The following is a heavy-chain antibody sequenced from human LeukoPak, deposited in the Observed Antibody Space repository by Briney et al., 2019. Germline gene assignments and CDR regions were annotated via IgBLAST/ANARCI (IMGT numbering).Heavy chain of an antibody. V-gene: IGHV3-21*01. J-gene: IGHJ5*02. CDR2: ISSSSSYI. Sequence: GGSLRLSCAASGFTFSSYSMNWVRQAPGKGLEWVSSISSSSSYIYYADSVKGRFTISRDNAKNSLYLQMNSLRAEDTAVYYCASDIVVVPAAMASDGNWFDPWGQGTLVTVSS. CDR3: ASDIVVVPAAMASDGNWFDP. CDR1: GFTFSSYS. D-gene: IGHD2-2*01.